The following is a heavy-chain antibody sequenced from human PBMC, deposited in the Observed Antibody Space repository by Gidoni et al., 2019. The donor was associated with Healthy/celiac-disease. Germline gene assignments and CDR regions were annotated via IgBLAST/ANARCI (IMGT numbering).Heavy chain of an antibody. CDR3: ARYYDTEFDP. J-gene: IGHJ5*02. D-gene: IGHD3-9*01. Sequence: QLQLQESGPGLVKPSATLSLTCTVSGGSISSYYWSWIRQPPGKGLEWIGYIYYSGSTNYNPSLKSRVTISVDTSKNQFSLKLSSVTAADTAVYYCARYYDTEFDPWGQGTLVTVSS. CDR2: IYYSGST. V-gene: IGHV4-59*08. CDR1: GGSISSYY.